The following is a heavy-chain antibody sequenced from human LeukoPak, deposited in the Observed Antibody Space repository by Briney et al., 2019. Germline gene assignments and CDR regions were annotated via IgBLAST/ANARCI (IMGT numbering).Heavy chain of an antibody. V-gene: IGHV4-59*01. CDR3: ARDSSGWDFAY. D-gene: IGHD6-19*01. CDR1: GGSISSYY. CDR2: ISYSGST. J-gene: IGHJ4*02. Sequence: PSETLSLTCTVSGGSISSYYWSWIRQPPGKGLEWTGYISYSGSTNYNPSLKSRVTISIDTSKNQFSLKLSSVTAADTAVYYCARDSSGWDFAYWGQGTLVTVSS.